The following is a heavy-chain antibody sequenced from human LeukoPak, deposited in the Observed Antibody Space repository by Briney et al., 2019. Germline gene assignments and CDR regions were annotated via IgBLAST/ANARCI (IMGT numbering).Heavy chain of an antibody. CDR3: AKDGGQGADY. Sequence: GGSLRLSCAASAFTFSSYGMHWVRQAPGKGLEWVAFNRYDGSNKYYADSVEGRFTISRDNSKNTLYLQMNSLRAEDMAVYYCAKDGGQGADYWGQGTLVSVSS. J-gene: IGHJ4*02. CDR1: AFTFSSYG. D-gene: IGHD3-16*01. V-gene: IGHV3-30*02. CDR2: NRYDGSNK.